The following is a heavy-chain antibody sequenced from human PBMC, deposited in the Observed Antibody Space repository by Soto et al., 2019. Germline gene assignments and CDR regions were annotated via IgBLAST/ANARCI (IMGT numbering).Heavy chain of an antibody. Sequence: EVQVLATGGGVIQPGGSLRLSCAASGFTVNSNYMSWVRQAPGEGLQWVSITNTGGTTYYAGFVKGRCTVSRDNSKNTLNLQRNSLGAEYTAVYYCAKGDGFILAVWGQGTMVSVSS. J-gene: IGHJ6*02. D-gene: IGHD1-26*01. CDR1: GFTVNSNY. CDR2: TNTGGTT. CDR3: AKGDGFILAV. V-gene: IGHV3-53*02.